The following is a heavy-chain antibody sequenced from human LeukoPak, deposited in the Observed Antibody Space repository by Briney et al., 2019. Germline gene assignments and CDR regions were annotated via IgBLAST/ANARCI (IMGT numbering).Heavy chain of an antibody. D-gene: IGHD2-21*02. V-gene: IGHV3-48*02. CDR1: GFTFSNYW. CDR3: ARAVTVVTRGGLVFDY. J-gene: IGHJ4*02. CDR2: ISGGGSAT. Sequence: GGSLTLSCAASGFTFSNYWMSWVRQAPGKGLEWVSAISGGGSATFYAASVKGRFTISRDNAKNSLFLQMNSLRDEDTSVYYCARAVTVVTRGGLVFDYWGQGTLVTVSS.